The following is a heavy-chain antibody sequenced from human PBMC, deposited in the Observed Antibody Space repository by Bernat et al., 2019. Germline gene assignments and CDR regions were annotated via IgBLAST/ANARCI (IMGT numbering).Heavy chain of an antibody. Sequence: EVHLVESGGGLVKPGGSLRLSCAASGFTFSNVWMSWVRQAPGKGLEWVGRVKSKTDGGTLDYAAPVKDRFSISRDDSKSTVYVQMTSLKSEDTAVYYCTTLGGTWGQGTLVTVSS. CDR1: GFTFSNVW. CDR2: VKSKTDGGTL. V-gene: IGHV3-15*01. J-gene: IGHJ4*02. CDR3: TTLGGT. D-gene: IGHD3-16*01.